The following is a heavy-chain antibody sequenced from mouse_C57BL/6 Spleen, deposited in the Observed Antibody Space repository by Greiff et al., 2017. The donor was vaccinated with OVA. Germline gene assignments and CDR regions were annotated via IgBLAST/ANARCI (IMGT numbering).Heavy chain of an antibody. V-gene: IGHV1-18*01. CDR1: GYTFTDYN. Sequence: EVQLQQSGPELVKPGASVKIPCKASGYTFTDYNMDWVKQSHGKSLEWIGDINPNNGGTIYNQKFKGKATLTEDKSSSTAYMELRSLTSEDTAVYYCAREDYGSSAWVAYWGQGTLVTVSA. CDR2: INPNNGGT. CDR3: AREDYGSSAWVAY. D-gene: IGHD1-1*01. J-gene: IGHJ3*01.